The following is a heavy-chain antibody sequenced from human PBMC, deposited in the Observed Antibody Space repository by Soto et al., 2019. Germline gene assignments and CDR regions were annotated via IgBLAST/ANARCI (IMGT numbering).Heavy chain of an antibody. CDR1: GFSLSTSGMC. CDR3: ARISTTVTLYDY. CDR2: IDWDDDK. D-gene: IGHD4-17*01. V-gene: IGHV2-70*01. J-gene: IGHJ4*02. Sequence: SGPTLVNPTQTLTLTCTFSGFSLSTSGMCVSWIRPPPGKALEWLAHIDWDDDKYYSTSLKTRLTISKDTSKNQVVLTMTNMDPVDTATYYCARISTTVTLYDYWGQGTLVTVSS.